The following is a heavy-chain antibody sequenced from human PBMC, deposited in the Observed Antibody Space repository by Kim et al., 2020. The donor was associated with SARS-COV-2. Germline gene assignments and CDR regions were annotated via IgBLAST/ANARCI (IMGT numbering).Heavy chain of an antibody. Sequence: GGSLRLSCAASGFTFSSYAMHWVRQAPGKGLEWVAVISYDGSNKYYADSVKGRFTISRDNSKNTLYLQMNSLRAEDTAVYYCARALGGSYYYGMDVWGQGTTVTVSS. D-gene: IGHD1-26*01. J-gene: IGHJ6*02. CDR1: GFTFSSYA. CDR2: ISYDGSNK. V-gene: IGHV3-30-3*01. CDR3: ARALGGSYYYGMDV.